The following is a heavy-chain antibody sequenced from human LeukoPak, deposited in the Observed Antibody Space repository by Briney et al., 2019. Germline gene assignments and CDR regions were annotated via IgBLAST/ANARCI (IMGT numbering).Heavy chain of an antibody. Sequence: QPGGSLRLSCAASGFTFSSYEMNWVRQAPGKGLEWVSYISSSGSTIYYADSVKGRFTISRDNAKNSLYLQMNSLRAEDTAVYYCAGTAYGTNFDYWGQGTLVTVSS. V-gene: IGHV3-48*03. CDR2: ISSSGSTI. D-gene: IGHD3-16*01. CDR3: AGTAYGTNFDY. CDR1: GFTFSSYE. J-gene: IGHJ4*02.